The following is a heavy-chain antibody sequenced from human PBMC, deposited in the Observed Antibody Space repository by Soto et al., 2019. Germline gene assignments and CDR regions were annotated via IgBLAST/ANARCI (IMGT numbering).Heavy chain of an antibody. J-gene: IGHJ3*02. CDR2: INHSGST. CDR3: ASTLTYYDFWSGYDAFDI. Sequence: PSETLSLTCAVYGGSFSGYYWSWIRQPPGKGLEWIGEINHSGSTNYNPSLKSRVTISVGTSKNQFSLKLSSVTAADTAVYYCASTLTYYDFWSGYDAFDIWGQGTMVTVSS. V-gene: IGHV4-34*01. D-gene: IGHD3-3*01. CDR1: GGSFSGYY.